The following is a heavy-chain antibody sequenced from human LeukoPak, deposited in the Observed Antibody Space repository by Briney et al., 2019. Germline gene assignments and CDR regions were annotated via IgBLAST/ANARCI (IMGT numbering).Heavy chain of an antibody. Sequence: PAETLSLTCAVYGGPFRGYYWSGLRHPPGKGLEGVGEINHSGRTNYNRPLKSRVTISVGTSKDQFALTQTSVTAPDTAGYYCARDISIYYIDDGG. V-gene: IGHV4-34*01. CDR3: ARDISIYYIDD. CDR1: GGPFRGYY. J-gene: IGHJ6*03. D-gene: IGHD3-3*02. CDR2: INHSGRT.